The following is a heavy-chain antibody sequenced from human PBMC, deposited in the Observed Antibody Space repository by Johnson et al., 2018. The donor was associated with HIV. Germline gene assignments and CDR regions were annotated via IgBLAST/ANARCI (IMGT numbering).Heavy chain of an antibody. J-gene: IGHJ3*02. Sequence: QVQLVESGGGVVQPGRSLRLSCAASGFTFSSYGMHWVRQAPGKGLEWVAVIYSGGNTYYADSVKGRFTISRDNSKHTLYLQMNSLRAEDTAVYYCAREANAFDIWGQGTMVTVSS. V-gene: IGHV3-30*19. CDR3: AREANAFDI. CDR2: IYSGGNT. CDR1: GFTFSSYG.